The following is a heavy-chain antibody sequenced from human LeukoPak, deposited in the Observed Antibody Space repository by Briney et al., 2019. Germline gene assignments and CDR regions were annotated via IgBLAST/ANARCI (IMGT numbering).Heavy chain of an antibody. J-gene: IGHJ3*02. CDR1: GYTFTSSG. Sequence: ASVKVSCKAPGYTFTSSGISWVRQAPGQGLEWMGWINPNSGGTNYAQKFQGRVTMTRDTSISTAYMELSRLRSDDTAVYYCARIITMVRGVTLGAFDIWGQGTMVTVSS. V-gene: IGHV1-2*02. CDR3: ARIITMVRGVTLGAFDI. D-gene: IGHD3-10*01. CDR2: INPNSGGT.